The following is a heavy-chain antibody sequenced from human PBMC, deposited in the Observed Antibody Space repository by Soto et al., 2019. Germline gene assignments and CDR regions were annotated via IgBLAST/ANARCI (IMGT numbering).Heavy chain of an antibody. V-gene: IGHV1-2*04. D-gene: IGHD6-19*01. CDR3: ARTAVAGTSAYSGMDA. Sequence: ASVKVSCKASGYTFTGYYMHWVRQAPGQGLEWMGWINPNSGGTNYAQKFQGWVTMTRDTSISTAYMELSRLRSDDTAVYYCARTAVAGTSAYSGMDAGGQGTTATFSS. CDR2: INPNSGGT. J-gene: IGHJ6*02. CDR1: GYTFTGYY.